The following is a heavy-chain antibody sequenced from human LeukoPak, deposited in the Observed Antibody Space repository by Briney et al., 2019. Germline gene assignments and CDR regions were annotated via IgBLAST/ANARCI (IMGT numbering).Heavy chain of an antibody. J-gene: IGHJ4*02. V-gene: IGHV3-23*01. CDR1: GFTFSNYV. CDR3: AKEDLNYYDSSGYYSY. CDR2: ISGSGGNT. D-gene: IGHD3-22*01. Sequence: PGGSLRLSCAASGFTFSNYVMSWVRQAPGKGLEWVSAISGSGGNTYYSDSVKGRFTISRDNSKNTLYLQMNSLRAEDAAVYYCAKEDLNYYDSSGYYSYWGQGTLVTVSS.